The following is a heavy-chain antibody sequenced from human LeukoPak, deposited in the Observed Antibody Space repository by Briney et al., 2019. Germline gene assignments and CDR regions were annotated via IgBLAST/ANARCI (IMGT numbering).Heavy chain of an antibody. CDR1: GFTFSSRW. D-gene: IGHD5-12*01. CDR3: ARGWLRSDYCFDS. CDR2: INSDVSSA. Sequence: PGGSLRLSCVASGFTFSSRWMHWVRQAPGKGLVWVSRINSDVSSAGYADSVEGRFAISRDDAKNTLYLQMNSLRAEDTAVYYCARGWLRSDYCFDSWGQGTLVTVSS. V-gene: IGHV3-74*01. J-gene: IGHJ4*02.